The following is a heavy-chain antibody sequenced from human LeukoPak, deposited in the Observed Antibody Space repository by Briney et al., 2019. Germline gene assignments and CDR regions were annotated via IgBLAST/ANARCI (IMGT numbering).Heavy chain of an antibody. CDR3: GKDISAGGMDV. CDR1: ESTFDHA. J-gene: IGHJ6*02. V-gene: IGHV3-9*01. Sequence: GGSLRLSCTASESTFDHAMHWVRQTPGKGLEGVSGIGWNSARTGYADSVRGRFTISRDNAKNSLYLQMNSLRAEDTALYYCGKDISAGGMDVWGQGTTVTVSS. CDR2: IGWNSART. D-gene: IGHD3-10*01.